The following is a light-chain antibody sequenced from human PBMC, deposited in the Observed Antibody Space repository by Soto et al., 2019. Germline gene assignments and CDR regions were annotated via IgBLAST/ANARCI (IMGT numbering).Light chain of an antibody. CDR2: GAS. V-gene: IGKV3-20*01. J-gene: IGKJ1*01. CDR3: HQYGISPPRT. CDR1: QSVSSNY. Sequence: IVLTQSPGVLSLSPGERATLSCRASQSVSSNYLAWYQHKPGQAPRLLIYGASSRATGIPDRFSGSGSGTDFTPTIGRLEPEDFAVYYCHQYGISPPRTFGQGTKVDIK.